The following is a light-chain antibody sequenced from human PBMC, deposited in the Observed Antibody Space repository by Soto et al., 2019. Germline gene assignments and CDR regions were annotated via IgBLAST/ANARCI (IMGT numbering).Light chain of an antibody. J-gene: IGLJ1*01. CDR1: SSDVGGYEY. V-gene: IGLV2-14*03. Sequence: QSALTQPASVSGSPGQSITISCTGTSSDVGGYEYVSWYQHHPGKAPKLMIYDVSNRPSGVSNRFSGSKSGNTASLTISGLQAEDEADYYCSSYTSSSLYVFGTGTKLTVL. CDR3: SSYTSSSLYV. CDR2: DVS.